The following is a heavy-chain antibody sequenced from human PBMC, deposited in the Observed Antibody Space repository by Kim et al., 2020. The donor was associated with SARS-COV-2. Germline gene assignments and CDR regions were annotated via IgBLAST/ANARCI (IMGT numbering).Heavy chain of an antibody. CDR2: T. V-gene: IGHV3-23*01. Sequence: TYYADSVKGRFTLARDNSKNTLYLQMNSLRAEDTAVYYCAKDLGYYDSSVWGQGTLVTVSS. J-gene: IGHJ4*02. CDR3: AKDLGYYDSSV. D-gene: IGHD3-22*01.